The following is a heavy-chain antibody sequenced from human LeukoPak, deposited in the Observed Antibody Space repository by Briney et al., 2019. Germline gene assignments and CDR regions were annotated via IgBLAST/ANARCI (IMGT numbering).Heavy chain of an antibody. J-gene: IGHJ3*02. D-gene: IGHD3-10*01. V-gene: IGHV1-2*04. CDR1: GYTFTGNY. CDR3: ARETGNVLLWFGEPRGAFDI. CDR2: INPNSGGT. Sequence: ASVKVSCKASGYTFTGNYMHWVRQAPGQGLEWMGWINPNSGGTNYAQKFQGWVTMTRDTSISTAYMELSRLRYDDTAVYYCARETGNVLLWFGEPRGAFDIWGQGTMVTVSS.